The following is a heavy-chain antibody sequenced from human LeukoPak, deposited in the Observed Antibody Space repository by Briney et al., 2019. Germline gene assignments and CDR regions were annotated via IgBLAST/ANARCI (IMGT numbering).Heavy chain of an antibody. D-gene: IGHD3/OR15-3a*01. CDR1: GFTFTNYG. CDR2: ISFDGKNI. CDR3: ARTYSRESGSDFLFHY. V-gene: IGHV3-33*01. Sequence: PARSLRLSCAASGFTFTNYGMHWVRQAPGKGLQWVAAISFDGKNIHYLDSVKGRFSISRDNSKNTLYLQMNSLRAEDTAVYYCARTYSRESGSDFLFHYWGQGTQVTVSS. J-gene: IGHJ4*02.